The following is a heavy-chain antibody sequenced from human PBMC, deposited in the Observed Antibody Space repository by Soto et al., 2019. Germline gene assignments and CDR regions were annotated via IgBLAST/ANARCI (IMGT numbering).Heavy chain of an antibody. Sequence: EVQLLESGGGVVQPGGSLRLSCAASGFTFSSYAMSWVRQAPGKGLEWVSGISGSCGSTYYADSVKGRFTISRDKSKNTLYLQMNSLRAEDTAVYYCAKDGAPAFDYWGQGTLVTVSS. V-gene: IGHV3-23*01. J-gene: IGHJ4*02. D-gene: IGHD3-16*01. CDR3: AKDGAPAFDY. CDR2: ISGSCGST. CDR1: GFTFSSYA.